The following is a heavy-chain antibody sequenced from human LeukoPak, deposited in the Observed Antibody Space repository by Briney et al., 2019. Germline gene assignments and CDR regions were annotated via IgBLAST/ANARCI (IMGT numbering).Heavy chain of an antibody. CDR3: ARDHGGSGFDY. Sequence: GGSLRLSCAASGFTVSSNYMSWVRQAPGKGLEWVSVIYSGGSTYYADSVKGRFTISRDNSKNTLYLQMDSLRAEDTAVYYCARDHGGSGFDYWGQGTLVTVSS. D-gene: IGHD3-10*01. J-gene: IGHJ4*02. CDR2: IYSGGST. V-gene: IGHV3-53*01. CDR1: GFTVSSNY.